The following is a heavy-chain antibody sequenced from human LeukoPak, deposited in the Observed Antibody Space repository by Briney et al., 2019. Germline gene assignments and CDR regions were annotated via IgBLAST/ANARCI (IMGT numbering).Heavy chain of an antibody. V-gene: IGHV1-18*01. CDR3: TRTTVTTSDDAFDI. CDR2: ISAYNGNT. D-gene: IGHD4-17*01. J-gene: IGHJ3*02. CDR1: GYTFTTYG. Sequence: ASVKVSCKASGYTFTTYGTSWVRQAPGQGLEWMGWISAYNGNTNYAQRLQGRVTMTTDTSTSTAYMELRSLRSDDTAVYYCTRTTVTTSDDAFDIWGQGTMVTVSS.